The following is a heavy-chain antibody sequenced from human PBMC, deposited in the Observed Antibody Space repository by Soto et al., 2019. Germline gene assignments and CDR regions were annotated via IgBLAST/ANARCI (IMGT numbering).Heavy chain of an antibody. CDR3: ARGGYQLLFAFDI. J-gene: IGHJ3*02. Sequence: ESLKISCAASGFTFSSYWMHWVRQAPGKGLVWVSRINSDGSSTSYADSVKGRFTISRDNAKNTLYLQMNSLRAEDTAVYYCARGGYQLLFAFDIWGQGTMVTXSS. CDR2: INSDGSST. CDR1: GFTFSSYW. D-gene: IGHD2-2*01. V-gene: IGHV3-74*01.